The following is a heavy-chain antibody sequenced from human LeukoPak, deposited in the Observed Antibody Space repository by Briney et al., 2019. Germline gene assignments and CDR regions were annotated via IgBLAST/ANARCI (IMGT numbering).Heavy chain of an antibody. Sequence: GGSLRLSCTPSGFSFNIYTMNWVRQAPGKGLECISSITIRSSHIYYADSVKGRFTVARDNANNSLYLQMSSLRVEDTAVYYCAREDGSGWSGSYYMDVWGKGTTVTISS. V-gene: IGHV3-21*01. CDR2: ITIRSSHI. D-gene: IGHD6-19*01. J-gene: IGHJ6*03. CDR1: GFSFNIYT. CDR3: AREDGSGWSGSYYMDV.